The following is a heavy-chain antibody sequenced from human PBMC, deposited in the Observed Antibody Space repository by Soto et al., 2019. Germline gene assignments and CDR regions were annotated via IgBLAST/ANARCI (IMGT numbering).Heavy chain of an antibody. D-gene: IGHD2-8*01. CDR3: AKDDYCTNGVCYDYYYGMDV. CDR2: TYYRSKWYN. J-gene: IGHJ6*02. V-gene: IGHV6-1*01. CDR1: GDSVSSNSAA. Sequence: SQTLSLTCAISGDSVSSNSAAWNWIRQSPSRGLEWLGRTYYRSKWYNDYAVSVKSRITINPDTSKNQFSLQLNSVTPEDTAVYYCAKDDYCTNGVCYDYYYGMDVWGQGTTVTVSS.